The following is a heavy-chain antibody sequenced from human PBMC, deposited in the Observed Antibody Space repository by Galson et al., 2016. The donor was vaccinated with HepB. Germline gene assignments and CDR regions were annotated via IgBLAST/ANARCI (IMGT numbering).Heavy chain of an antibody. D-gene: IGHD3-10*01. CDR1: GFTFSSHA. CDR3: VKGLYGSGSSGDY. V-gene: IGHV3-30-3*01. J-gene: IGHJ4*02. Sequence: SLRLSCAASGFTFSSHAMHWVRQAPGKGLEWVAIVSDDGTHTDYADSVKGRFTISRDNSKNTLYLHLNSLRAEDTAVYFCVKGLYGSGSSGDYWGQGTLVTVPS. CDR2: VSDDGTHT.